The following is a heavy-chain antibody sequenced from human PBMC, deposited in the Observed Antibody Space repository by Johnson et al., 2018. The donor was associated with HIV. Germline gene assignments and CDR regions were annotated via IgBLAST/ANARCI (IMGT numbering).Heavy chain of an antibody. V-gene: IGHV3-30-3*01. CDR3: ARDGIVNGDYAATYAFDI. Sequence: VQLVESGGGVVQPGRSLRLSCAASGFTFSSYAMHWVRQAPGKGLEWVAVISYDGSTKYYADSVNARFPISRDNSKNTLYLQMKSLRAEDTAVYYCARDGIVNGDYAATYAFDIWGQGTMVTVSS. D-gene: IGHD4-17*01. CDR1: GFTFSSYA. CDR2: ISYDGSTK. J-gene: IGHJ3*02.